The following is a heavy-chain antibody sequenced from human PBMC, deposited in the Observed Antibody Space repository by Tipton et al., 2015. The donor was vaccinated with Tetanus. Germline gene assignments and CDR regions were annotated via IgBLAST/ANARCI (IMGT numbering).Heavy chain of an antibody. CDR2: IDNSGST. V-gene: IGHV4-31*02. CDR1: GGSISSGGYY. Sequence: LRLSCTVSGGSISSGGYYWSWIRQRPGKGLEWIGDIDNSGSTYYNPSLKSRVTISVDTSKNQFSLKLNSVTAADTAVYFCARDQARGARGWNYFDYWGQGTQVTVSS. D-gene: IGHD1-26*01. J-gene: IGHJ4*02. CDR3: ARDQARGARGWNYFDY.